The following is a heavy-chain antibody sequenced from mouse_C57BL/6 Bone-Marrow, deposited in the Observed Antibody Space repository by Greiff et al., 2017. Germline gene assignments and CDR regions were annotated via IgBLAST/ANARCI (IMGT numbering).Heavy chain of an antibody. CDR2: IDPGNGDT. V-gene: IGHV14-4*01. Sequence: VQLQQSGAELVRPGASVKLSCTASGFKIKDDYMHWVKQRPEQGLEWIGWIDPGNGDTKYDWKFTGKATITADTSSNTAYLQLSSLPSEDTAVYYCTTPYYYGRSFHFDCWGPGTTLTVSS. CDR1: GFKIKDDY. J-gene: IGHJ2*01. CDR3: TTPYYYGRSFHFDC. D-gene: IGHD1-1*01.